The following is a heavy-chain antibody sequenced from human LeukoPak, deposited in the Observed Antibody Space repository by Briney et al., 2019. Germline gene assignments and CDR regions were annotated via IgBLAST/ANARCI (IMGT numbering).Heavy chain of an antibody. V-gene: IGHV1-2*06. Sequence: ASVKVSCKASGGTFSSYAISWVRQAPGRGLEWMGRINPNSGGTNYAQKFQGRVTMTRDTSISTAYMELSRLRSDDTAVYYCARGLRFDDYYYYGMDVWGQGTTVTVSS. CDR3: ARGLRFDDYYYYGMDV. D-gene: IGHD5-12*01. CDR1: GGTFSSYA. CDR2: INPNSGGT. J-gene: IGHJ6*02.